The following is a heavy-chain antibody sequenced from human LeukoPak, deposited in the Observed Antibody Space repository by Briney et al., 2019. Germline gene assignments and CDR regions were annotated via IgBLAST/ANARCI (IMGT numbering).Heavy chain of an antibody. CDR2: IKGDGSEI. D-gene: IGHD4-11*01. V-gene: IGHV3-7*01. J-gene: IGHJ4*02. CDR3: AREGLPYSGDH. CDR1: GFSFSTYW. Sequence: GGSLRLSCAASGFSFSTYWMRWARQTPGKGLEWVANIKGDGSEINYVDSVKGRFTISRDNAKNSLSLQMNSLTAGDTGVYYCAREGLPYSGDHWGQGTLVTVSS.